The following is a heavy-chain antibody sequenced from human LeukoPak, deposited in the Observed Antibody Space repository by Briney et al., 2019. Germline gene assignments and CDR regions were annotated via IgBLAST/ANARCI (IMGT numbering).Heavy chain of an antibody. CDR3: ARSVVVEAAGSYYYYGMDV. V-gene: IGHV1-69*02. D-gene: IGHD2-15*01. CDR1: GYTFTDYY. Sequence: GASVKVSCKASGYTFTDYYMHWVRQTPGQGLEWMGRIIPILGIANYAQKVQGRVTITADKSTSTAYMELSSLRSEDTAVYYCARSVVVEAAGSYYYYGMDVWGQGTTVTVSS. J-gene: IGHJ6*02. CDR2: IIPILGIA.